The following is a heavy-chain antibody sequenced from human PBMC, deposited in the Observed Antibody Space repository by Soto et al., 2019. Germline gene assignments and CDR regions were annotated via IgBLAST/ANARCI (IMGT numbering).Heavy chain of an antibody. D-gene: IGHD3-3*01. CDR2: ISAYNGNT. CDR1: GYTFTSYG. J-gene: IGHJ6*02. V-gene: IGHV1-18*01. CDR3: ARDWDTTTNYDFWSGYFYYGMDV. Sequence: SVKVSCNASGYTFTSYGISWVRQAPRQRLEWIPWISAYNGNTNYAQKLQGRVTMTTDTSTSTAYMELRSLRSDDTAVYYCARDWDTTTNYDFWSGYFYYGMDVWGQGTTVTVSS.